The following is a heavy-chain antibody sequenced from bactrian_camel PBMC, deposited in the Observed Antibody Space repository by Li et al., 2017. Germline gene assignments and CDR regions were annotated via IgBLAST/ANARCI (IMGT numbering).Heavy chain of an antibody. Sequence: HVQLVESGGGSVQAGETLRLSCSASGFSFDDFDMGWYRQAPGNECDLVGSLSSDGNTYYVDSVKDRFTISRDNFANTLYLQLNSLKTEDTATYYCTTNQELDSGGYVAADEMVYGMDYWGKGTQVTVS. CDR2: LSSDGNT. CDR1: GFSFDDFD. D-gene: IGHD2*01. V-gene: IGHV3S55*01. J-gene: IGHJ7*01.